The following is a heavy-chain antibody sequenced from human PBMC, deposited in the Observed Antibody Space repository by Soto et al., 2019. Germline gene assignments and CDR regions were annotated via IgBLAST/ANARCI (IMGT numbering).Heavy chain of an antibody. Sequence: QVQLVQSGAEVKKPGSSVKVSCKAAGGTFRRDAFSWVRQAPGQGLEWMGGILPMFSTGNYAQRFQDRVTITAAESTSTVYMEVSSLRTEDTAMYYCARDYTTWGQGTLVTVSS. CDR2: ILPMFSTG. J-gene: IGHJ4*02. V-gene: IGHV1-69*01. D-gene: IGHD1-1*01. CDR1: GGTFRRDA. CDR3: ARDYTT.